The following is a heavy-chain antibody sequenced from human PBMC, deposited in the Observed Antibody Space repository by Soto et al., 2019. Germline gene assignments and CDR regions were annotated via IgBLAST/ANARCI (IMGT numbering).Heavy chain of an antibody. V-gene: IGHV4-59*08. CDR3: ARQRVVAGNWFDP. CDR1: GGSISSYY. CDR2: IYYSGSS. J-gene: IGHJ5*02. D-gene: IGHD6-19*01. Sequence: SETLSLTCTVSGGSISSYYWSWIRQPPGKGLEWIGYIYYSGSSNYNPSLKGRVTISVDTSKNQFSLKLNSVTAADTAVYYCARQRVVAGNWFDPWGQGTLVTVSS.